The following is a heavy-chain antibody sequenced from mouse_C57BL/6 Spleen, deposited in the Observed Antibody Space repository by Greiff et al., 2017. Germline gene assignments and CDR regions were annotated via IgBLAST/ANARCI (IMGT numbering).Heavy chain of an antibody. Sequence: EVQLQQSGPVLVKPGASVKMSCKASGYTFTDYYMNWVKQSHGKSLEWIGVINPYNGGPSYNQKFKGKATLTVDKSASTAYRELNSLTSEDSAVYYCAKISWYVGAMDYWGQGTSVTVSS. CDR3: AKISWYVGAMDY. CDR2: INPYNGGP. V-gene: IGHV1-19*01. D-gene: IGHD2-14*01. J-gene: IGHJ4*01. CDR1: GYTFTDYY.